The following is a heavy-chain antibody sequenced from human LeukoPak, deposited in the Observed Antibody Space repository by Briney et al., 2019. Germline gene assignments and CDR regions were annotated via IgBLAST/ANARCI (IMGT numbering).Heavy chain of an antibody. CDR1: GGTFSRHA. D-gene: IGHD5-18*01. V-gene: IGHV1-69*06. Sequence: SVKVSCKAYGGTFSRHAISWVRQAPGQGLEWMGGIIPIFGSPNYAQKFQGRLTITADRYTNTACMELSSLKSEDTAVYYCARDAPSETAMVAAFDVWGQGTLLTVSS. CDR2: IIPIFGSP. CDR3: ARDAPSETAMVAAFDV. J-gene: IGHJ3*01.